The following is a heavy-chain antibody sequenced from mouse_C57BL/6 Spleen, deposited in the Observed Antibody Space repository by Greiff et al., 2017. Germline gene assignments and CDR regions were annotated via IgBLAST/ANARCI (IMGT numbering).Heavy chain of an antibody. CDR2: INPNNGGT. CDR1: GYTFTDYY. CDR3: ARASHYYGSSSFAY. D-gene: IGHD1-1*01. J-gene: IGHJ3*01. Sequence: EVQLQQSGPELVKPGASVKISCKASGYTFTDYYMNWVKQSHGKSLEWIGDINPNNGGTSYNQKFKGKATLTVDKSSSTAYMELRSLTSEDSAVYYCARASHYYGSSSFAYWGQGTLVTVSA. V-gene: IGHV1-26*01.